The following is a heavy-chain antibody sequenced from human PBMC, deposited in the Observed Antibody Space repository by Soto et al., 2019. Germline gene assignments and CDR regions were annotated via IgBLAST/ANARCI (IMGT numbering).Heavy chain of an antibody. CDR2: IYYSGST. CDR3: ARDLVGYYGSGSARGWFDP. D-gene: IGHD3-10*01. J-gene: IGHJ5*02. V-gene: IGHV4-30-4*01. CDR1: GGSISSGDYY. Sequence: QVQLQESGPGLVKPSQTLSLTCTVSGGSISSGDYYWSWIRQPPGKGLEWIGHIYYSGSTYYNPSLKSRVTISVDTSKNQFSLKLSSVTAADTAVYYCARDLVGYYGSGSARGWFDPWGQGTLVTVSS.